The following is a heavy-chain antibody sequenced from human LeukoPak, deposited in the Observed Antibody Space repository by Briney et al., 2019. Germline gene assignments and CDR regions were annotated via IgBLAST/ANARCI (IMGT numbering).Heavy chain of an antibody. J-gene: IGHJ4*02. D-gene: IGHD3-16*01. CDR3: GRAFPPLRTSSAGDL. Sequence: GGSLRLSCSASGFTFSDYDVNWVRQAPGKGLEWVSSISYLSSHVYYGDSVKGRFSISRDNAKNSLYLQMNSLGAEDTAIYYCGRAFPPLRTSSAGDLWGQGILVTVPS. V-gene: IGHV3-21*04. CDR2: ISYLSSHV. CDR1: GFTFSDYD.